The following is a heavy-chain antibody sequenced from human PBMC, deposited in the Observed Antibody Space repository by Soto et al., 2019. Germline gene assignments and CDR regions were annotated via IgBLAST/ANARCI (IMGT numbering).Heavy chain of an antibody. CDR1: GFTFSHYV. D-gene: IGHD2-21*01. CDR2: ISGSGSSV. V-gene: IGHV3-23*01. Sequence: GGSLRLSCAASGFTFSHYVLSWVRQAPGGGLEWVSSISGSGSSVYLADSVRGRFAMSRDLSTNTVSLQMNSLTVEDTAIYYCAKVRASYLSASYFYYGLEVWGQGTTVTVSS. CDR3: AKVRASYLSASYFYYGLEV. J-gene: IGHJ6*02.